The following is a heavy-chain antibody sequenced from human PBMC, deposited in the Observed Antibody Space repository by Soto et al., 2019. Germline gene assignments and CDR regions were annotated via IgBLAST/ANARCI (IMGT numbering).Heavy chain of an antibody. J-gene: IGHJ6*02. D-gene: IGHD2-21*01. V-gene: IGHV1-8*01. CDR2: MNPNSGNT. CDR3: AIGWSGDYYYYGMVV. CDR1: GYTFTSYD. Sequence: WASVKVSCKASGYTFTSYDINWVRQATGQGLEWMGWMNPNSGNTGYAQKFQGRVTMTRDTSISTAYMELSSLRSEDTAVYYCAIGWSGDYYYYGMVVWGQGTTGTGS.